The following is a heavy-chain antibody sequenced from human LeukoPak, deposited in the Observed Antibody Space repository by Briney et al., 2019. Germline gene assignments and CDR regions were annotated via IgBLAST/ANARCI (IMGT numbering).Heavy chain of an antibody. CDR2: ISGSGGST. CDR1: GFTFSSYA. D-gene: IGHD2-2*01. J-gene: IGHJ1*01. Sequence: GGSLRLSCAPSGFTFSSYAMSWVRQAPGKGLEWVSAISGSGGSTYYADSVKGRFTISRDNSKNTLYLQMNSLRAEDTAVYYCAKPVIVVVPAAAVQHWGQGTLVTVSS. V-gene: IGHV3-23*01. CDR3: AKPVIVVVPAAAVQH.